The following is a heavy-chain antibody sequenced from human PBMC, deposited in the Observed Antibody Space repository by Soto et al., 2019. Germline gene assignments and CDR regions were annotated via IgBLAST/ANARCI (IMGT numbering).Heavy chain of an antibody. J-gene: IGHJ4*02. CDR3: AKAQSGGATNVFDY. D-gene: IGHD1-26*01. CDR1: GFTFSSYG. CDR2: IWYDGSNK. V-gene: IGHV3-33*06. Sequence: GGSLRLSCAASGFTFSSYGMHWVRQAPGKGLEWVAVIWYDGSNKYYADSVKGRFTISRDNSKNTLYLQMNSLRAEDTVVYYCAKAQSGGATNVFDYWGQGTLVTVSS.